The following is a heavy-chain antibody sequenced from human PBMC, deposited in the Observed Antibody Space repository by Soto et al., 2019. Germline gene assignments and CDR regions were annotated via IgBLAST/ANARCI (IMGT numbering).Heavy chain of an antibody. Sequence: PSETLSLTCNVSGGSIDRSNYYWDWLRQPPGKGLEWIGYIYYNGSTNYNPSLKSRVTISVDTSKNQFSLKLSSVTAADTAVYYCARDTDSGYDLRLDYWGQGTLVTVSS. CDR2: IYYNGST. CDR3: ARDTDSGYDLRLDY. J-gene: IGHJ4*02. CDR1: GGSIDRSNYY. V-gene: IGHV4-39*07. D-gene: IGHD5-12*01.